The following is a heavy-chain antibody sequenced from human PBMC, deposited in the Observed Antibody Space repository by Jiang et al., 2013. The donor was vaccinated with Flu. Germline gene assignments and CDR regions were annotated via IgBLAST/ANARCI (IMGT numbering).Heavy chain of an antibody. CDR2: IKQDGSEK. J-gene: IGHJ6*02. CDR3: ARDNHGSGWYYYYYGMDV. CDR1: GFTFSSYW. V-gene: IGHV3-7*01. Sequence: QLVESGGGLVQPGGSLRLSCAASGFTFSSYWMSWVRQAPGKGLEWVANIKQDGSEKYYVDSVKGRFTISRDNAKNSLYLQMNSLRAEDTAVYYCARDNHGSGWYYYYYGMDVWGQGTTVTVSS. D-gene: IGHD6-19*01.